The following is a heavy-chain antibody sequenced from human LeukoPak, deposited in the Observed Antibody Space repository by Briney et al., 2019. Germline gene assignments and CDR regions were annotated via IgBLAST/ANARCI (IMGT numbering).Heavy chain of an antibody. CDR1: GGSFSGYY. D-gene: IGHD3-3*01. CDR2: INHSGST. CDR3: ARGPRVTIFGVVIISGAFDI. V-gene: IGHV4-34*01. Sequence: YPSETLSLTCAVYGGSFSGYYWSWIRQPPGKGLEWIGEINHSGSTNYNPSLKSRVTISVDTSKNQFSLKLSSVTAADTAVYYCARGPRVTIFGVVIISGAFDIWGQGTMVTVSS. J-gene: IGHJ3*02.